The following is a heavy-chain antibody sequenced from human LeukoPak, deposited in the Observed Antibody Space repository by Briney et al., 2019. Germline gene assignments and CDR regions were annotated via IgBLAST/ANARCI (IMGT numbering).Heavy chain of an antibody. CDR2: IYYSGST. CDR1: GGSISSGGYY. V-gene: IGHV4-31*03. J-gene: IGHJ6*03. CDR3: ARDRIGLYRGSRAAAIVDYYYYYMDV. Sequence: SQTLSLTCTVSGGSISSGGYYWSWIRQHPGKGLEWIGYIYYSGSTYYNPSLKSRVTISVDTSKNQFSLKLSSVTAAGTAVYYCARDRIGLYRGSRAAAIVDYYYYYMDVWGKGTTVTVSS. D-gene: IGHD2-2*02.